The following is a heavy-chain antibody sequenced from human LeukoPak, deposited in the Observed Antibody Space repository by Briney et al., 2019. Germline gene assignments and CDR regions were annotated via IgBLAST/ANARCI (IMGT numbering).Heavy chain of an antibody. CDR2: MSPNSGNT. CDR1: GYTFTSYD. V-gene: IGHV1-18*01. Sequence: ASVKVSCKASGYTFTSYDINWMRQATGEGLEWMGWMSPNSGNTNYAQKLQGRVTMTTDTSTSTAYMELRSLRSDDTAVYYCARDRDYYDSSGYPYFDYWGQGTLVTVSS. J-gene: IGHJ4*02. D-gene: IGHD3-22*01. CDR3: ARDRDYYDSSGYPYFDY.